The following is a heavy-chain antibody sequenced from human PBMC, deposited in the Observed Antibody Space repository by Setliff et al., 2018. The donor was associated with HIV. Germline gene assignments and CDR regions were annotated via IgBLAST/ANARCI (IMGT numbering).Heavy chain of an antibody. CDR1: GFTFSSYW. CDR2: ISWNSGNI. Sequence: SLKISCAASGFTFSSYWMHWVRQAPGKGLEWVSSISWNSGNIGYADSVKGRFTISRDNAKNSLYLQMNSLRAEDTALYYCVKDIAASGPHYYGLEVWGQGTTVTVS. CDR3: VKDIAASGPHYYGLEV. V-gene: IGHV3-9*01. J-gene: IGHJ6*02. D-gene: IGHD6-25*01.